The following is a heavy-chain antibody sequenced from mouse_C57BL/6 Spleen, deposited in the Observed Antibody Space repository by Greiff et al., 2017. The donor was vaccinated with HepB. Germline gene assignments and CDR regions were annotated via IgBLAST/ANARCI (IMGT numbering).Heavy chain of an antibody. CDR3: AKARGNYEEGAMDY. CDR2: IWGDGST. J-gene: IGHJ4*01. CDR1: GFSLTSYG. V-gene: IGHV2-3*01. Sequence: VHLVESGPGLVAPSQSLSITCTVSGFSLTSYGVSWVRQPPGKGLEWLGVIWGDGSTNYHSALISRLSISKDNSKSQVFLKLNSLQTDDTATYYCAKARGNYEEGAMDYWGQGTSVTVSS. D-gene: IGHD2-1*01.